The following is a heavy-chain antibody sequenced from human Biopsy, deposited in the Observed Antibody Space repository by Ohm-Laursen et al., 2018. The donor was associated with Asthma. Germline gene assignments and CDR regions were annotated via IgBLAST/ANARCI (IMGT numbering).Heavy chain of an antibody. CDR3: ARAPQPQNYGSGNAQYGLDV. CDR2: FNPGNGNA. V-gene: IGHV1-3*01. J-gene: IGHJ6*02. CDR1: GYSFATNA. Sequence: ASVKVSCKASGYSFATNAMHWVRQAPGQRPEWMGWFNPGNGNAKVSEKFQGRVSITRDTSATTAYLEVSSLTSDDTAVYYCARAPQPQNYGSGNAQYGLDVWGQGTTVTVSS. D-gene: IGHD3-10*01.